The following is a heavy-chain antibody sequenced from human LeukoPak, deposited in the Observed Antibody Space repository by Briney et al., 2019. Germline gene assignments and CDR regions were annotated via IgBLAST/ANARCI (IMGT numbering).Heavy chain of an antibody. V-gene: IGHV4-59*12. CDR2: ISYSGNT. D-gene: IGHD2-2*01. CDR3: ARDRSTSCYLFDY. CDR1: GGSISRYF. Sequence: SETLSLTCTVSGGSISRYFWSWIRQPPGKGLEWIGYISYSGNTNYNPSLKTRLTISLDTSKTQFSLKLSSVTAADTAVYYCARDRSTSCYLFDYWGQGTPVTVSS. J-gene: IGHJ4*02.